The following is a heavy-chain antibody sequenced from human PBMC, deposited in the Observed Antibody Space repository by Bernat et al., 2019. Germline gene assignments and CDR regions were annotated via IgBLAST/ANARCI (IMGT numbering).Heavy chain of an antibody. J-gene: IGHJ4*02. CDR2: ISGSGGST. V-gene: IGHV3-23*01. Sequence: EVQLLESGGGLVQPGGGRRGGGEGGGFTFSSYAMSWVRQAPGKGLEWGSAISGSGGSTYYADSVKGRFTISRDNSKNTLYLQMNSLRAEDTAVYYCAKAHDSSGSIDSFDYWGQGTLVTVSS. D-gene: IGHD3-22*01. CDR3: AKAHDSSGSIDSFDY. CDR1: GFTFSSYA.